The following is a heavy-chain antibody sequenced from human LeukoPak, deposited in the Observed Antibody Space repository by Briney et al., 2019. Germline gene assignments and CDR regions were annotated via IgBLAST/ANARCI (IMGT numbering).Heavy chain of an antibody. CDR1: GYSFTSYW. D-gene: IGHD4-17*01. Sequence: GASLQISCQGSGYSFTSYWIGWVRQLPGKGLEWVGIIYPDDSDTRYSPSFQDQVTISADKSISTASLQWSSLKASDTAIYYCARHYPGGDYFIDYWGQGTLVTVSS. V-gene: IGHV5-51*01. CDR3: ARHYPGGDYFIDY. J-gene: IGHJ4*02. CDR2: IYPDDSDT.